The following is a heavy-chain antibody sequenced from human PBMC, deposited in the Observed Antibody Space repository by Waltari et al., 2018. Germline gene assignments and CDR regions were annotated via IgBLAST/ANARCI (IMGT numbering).Heavy chain of an antibody. D-gene: IGHD1-1*01. CDR3: ARGGKREAKIGFDY. J-gene: IGHJ4*02. V-gene: IGHV3-7*01. CDR1: GFTFSSYW. CDR2: IKQDGSEI. Sequence: EVQLVESGGGLVQPGGSLRLSCAASGFTFSSYWMSWVRQAPGKGLEWVANIKQDGSEIYYVDSVKGRFTISRDNAKNSLYLQMNSLRAEDTAVYYCARGGKREAKIGFDYWGQGTLVTVSS.